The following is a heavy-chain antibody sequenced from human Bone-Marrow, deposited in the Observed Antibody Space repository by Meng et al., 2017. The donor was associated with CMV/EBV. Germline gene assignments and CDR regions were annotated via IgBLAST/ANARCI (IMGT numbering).Heavy chain of an antibody. D-gene: IGHD3-3*01. Sequence: GESLKISCAASGFTFSSYEMNWVRQAPGKGLEWVSYISSSGSTIYYADSVKGRFTISRDNAKNSLYLQMNSLRAEDTAVYYCARGRDDFWCGYSGYWGQGTLVTVSS. V-gene: IGHV3-48*03. CDR2: ISSSGSTI. CDR1: GFTFSSYE. CDR3: ARGRDDFWCGYSGY. J-gene: IGHJ4*02.